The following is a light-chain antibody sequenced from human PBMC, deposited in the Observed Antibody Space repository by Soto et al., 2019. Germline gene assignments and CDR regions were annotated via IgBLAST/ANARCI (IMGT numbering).Light chain of an antibody. Sequence: EIVLTQSPATLSLSPGERATLSCRASQSVTSYFSWYQQKPGQAPRLLIYDTYNRATGIPARFSGSGSGTDFTLTISSLEPEDFAVYYCQQRSNWLWTFGQGTKVEI. V-gene: IGKV3-11*01. CDR3: QQRSNWLWT. J-gene: IGKJ1*01. CDR1: QSVTSY. CDR2: DTY.